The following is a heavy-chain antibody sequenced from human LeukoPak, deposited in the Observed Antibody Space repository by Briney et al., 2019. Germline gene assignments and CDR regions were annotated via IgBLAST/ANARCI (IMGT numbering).Heavy chain of an antibody. CDR1: GYSISSGYY. V-gene: IGHV4-38-2*01. CDR3: ARSLWFGEYDAFDI. CDR2: IYHSGST. D-gene: IGHD3-10*01. J-gene: IGHJ3*02. Sequence: SETLSLTCAVSGYSISSGYYWGWIRQPPGKGLEWIGSIYHSGSTYYNPSLKSRVTISVDTSKNQFSLKLSSVTAADTAVYYCARSLWFGEYDAFDIWGQGTMVPVSS.